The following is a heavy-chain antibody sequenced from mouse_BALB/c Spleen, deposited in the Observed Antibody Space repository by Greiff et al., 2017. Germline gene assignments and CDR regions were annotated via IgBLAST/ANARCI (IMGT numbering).Heavy chain of an antibody. D-gene: IGHD1-2*01. CDR2: ISDGGSYT. CDR3: ARDRYGYNAMDY. Sequence: EVMLVESGGGLVKPGGSLKLSCAASGFTFSDYYMYWVRQTPEKRLEWVATISDGGSYTYYPDSVKGRFTISRDNAKNTLYLQMSSLKSEDTAMYYCARDRYGYNAMDYWGQGTSVTVSS. CDR1: GFTFSDYY. J-gene: IGHJ4*01. V-gene: IGHV5-4*02.